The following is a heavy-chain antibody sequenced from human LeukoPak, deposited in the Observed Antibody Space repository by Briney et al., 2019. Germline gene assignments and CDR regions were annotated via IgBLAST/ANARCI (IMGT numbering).Heavy chain of an antibody. CDR1: GYTFITYG. Sequence: ASVKVSCKASGYTFITYGISWVRQAPGQGLEWMGWISAYNGNTDYAQNLQGRVTMTTDTSTSTAYMELRSLRSDDTAVYYCARQPGYRHFDYWGQGTLVTVSS. V-gene: IGHV1-18*01. CDR2: ISAYNGNT. D-gene: IGHD5-12*01. CDR3: ARQPGYRHFDY. J-gene: IGHJ4*02.